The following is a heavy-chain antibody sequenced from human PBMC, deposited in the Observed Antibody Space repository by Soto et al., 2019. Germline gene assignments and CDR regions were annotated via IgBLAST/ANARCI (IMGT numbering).Heavy chain of an antibody. CDR3: ARVPYDYYYYYYMDV. V-gene: IGHV1-3*01. J-gene: IGHJ6*03. Sequence: ASVKVSCKASGYTFTSYARHWVRQATEQRLEWMGWINAGNGNTKYSQKFQGRVTITRDTSASTAYMELSSLRSEDTAVYYCARVPYDYYYYYYMDVWGKGTTVTVSS. D-gene: IGHD2-8*01. CDR2: INAGNGNT. CDR1: GYTFTSYA.